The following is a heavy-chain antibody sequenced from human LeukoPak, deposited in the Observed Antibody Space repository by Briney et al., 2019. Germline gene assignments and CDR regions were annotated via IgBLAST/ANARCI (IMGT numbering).Heavy chain of an antibody. CDR2: ISNSGGTT. CDR3: ARTAKLLDY. Sequence: PGGSLRLSCAASGFSFSDHYMTCIRKAPGKGLEWLSYISNSGGTTNYADSVKGRFTVSRDNAKNSLFLQMNSLRAEDTAVYYCARTAKLLDYWGQGTLVTVSS. CDR1: GFSFSDHY. J-gene: IGHJ4*02. V-gene: IGHV3-11*01. D-gene: IGHD2-21*02.